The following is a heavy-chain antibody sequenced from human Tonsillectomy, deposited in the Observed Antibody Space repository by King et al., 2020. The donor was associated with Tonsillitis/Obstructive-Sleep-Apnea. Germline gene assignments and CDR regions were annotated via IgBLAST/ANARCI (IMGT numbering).Heavy chain of an antibody. J-gene: IGHJ6*03. CDR3: ARGGSSSSLYYYYMDV. V-gene: IGHV4-34*01. Sequence: VQLQQWGAGLLKPSETLSLTCAVYGGSFSDYYWSWIRQPPGKGLEWIGEISHSGITNYNPSLKSRVTISVDTSKNQFSLKLSSMTAADTAVYYCARGGSSSSLYYYYMDVWGKGTPVTVSS. CDR1: GGSFSDYY. CDR2: ISHSGIT. D-gene: IGHD6-13*01.